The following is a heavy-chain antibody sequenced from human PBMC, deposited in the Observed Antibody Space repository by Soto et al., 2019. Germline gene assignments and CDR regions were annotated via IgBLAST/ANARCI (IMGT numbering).Heavy chain of an antibody. D-gene: IGHD1-1*01. CDR3: ARDFNGAGTQHYYYYGMDV. Sequence: QVQLVQSGAEVKKPGASVKVSCKASGYTFTSYGISWVRQAPGQGLEWMGWISAYNGNTNYAQKLQGRVTMTTDTSTSTAYMELRSLRSDETAVYYCARDFNGAGTQHYYYYGMDVWGQGTTVTVSS. J-gene: IGHJ6*02. CDR1: GYTFTSYG. V-gene: IGHV1-18*04. CDR2: ISAYNGNT.